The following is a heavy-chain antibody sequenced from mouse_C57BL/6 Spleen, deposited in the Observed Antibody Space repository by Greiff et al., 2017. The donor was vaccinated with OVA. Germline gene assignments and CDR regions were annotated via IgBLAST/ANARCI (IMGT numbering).Heavy chain of an antibody. CDR1: GYTFTSYW. J-gene: IGHJ4*01. Sequence: VQLQQSGAELVKPGASVKLSCKASGYTFTSYWMHWVKQRPGQGLEWIGMIHPNSGSTNYNEKFKSKATLTVDKSSSTAYMQLSSLTSEDSAVYYCARTAVLGYAMDYWGQGTSVTVSS. CDR3: ARTAVLGYAMDY. CDR2: IHPNSGST. V-gene: IGHV1-64*01.